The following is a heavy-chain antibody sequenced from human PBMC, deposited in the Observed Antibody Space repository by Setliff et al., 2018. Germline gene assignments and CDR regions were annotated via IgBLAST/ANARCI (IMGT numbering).Heavy chain of an antibody. CDR2: INHSGST. V-gene: IGHV4-34*01. D-gene: IGHD3-16*01. J-gene: IGHJ4*02. CDR3: ARGPTLIDS. Sequence: SETLSLTCAVYGGSFSGYYWSWIRQPPGKGLEWIGEINHSGSTNYNPSLKSRVTISVDTSKNQFSLKLSSVTAADTAVYYCARGPTLIDSWGQGTLVTVSS. CDR1: GGSFSGYY.